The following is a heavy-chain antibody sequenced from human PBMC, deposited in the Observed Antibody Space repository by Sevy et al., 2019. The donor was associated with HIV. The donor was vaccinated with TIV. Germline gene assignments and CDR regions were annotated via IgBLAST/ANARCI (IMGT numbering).Heavy chain of an antibody. CDR3: GRNYCSITNCYLGDVFDI. CDR2: ISGISNYI. CDR1: GFTFSSYS. J-gene: IGHJ3*02. Sequence: GGSLRLSCAASGFTFSSYSMNWVRQAPGKGLEWVSSISGISNYIYYADSMKGRFTVSRDNARNSLYLQMNSLRAEDKAVYYCGRNYCSITNCYLGDVFDIWGQGTMVTVSS. V-gene: IGHV3-21*01. D-gene: IGHD2-2*01.